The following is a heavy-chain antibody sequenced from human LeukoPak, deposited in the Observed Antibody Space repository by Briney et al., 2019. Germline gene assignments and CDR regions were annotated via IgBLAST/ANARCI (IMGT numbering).Heavy chain of an antibody. Sequence: HPGGSLRLSCAASGFTLGDYAMPWVRHAPGKGLEWVSYINWNSASIVYADSVKGRFTISRDNAKNSLYLQMNSLSPEDTALYYCVKGAYYDSSGYYYTTFSDWGQGTLVTVSS. CDR3: VKGAYYDSSGYYYTTFSD. J-gene: IGHJ4*02. D-gene: IGHD3-22*01. V-gene: IGHV3-9*01. CDR1: GFTLGDYA. CDR2: INWNSASI.